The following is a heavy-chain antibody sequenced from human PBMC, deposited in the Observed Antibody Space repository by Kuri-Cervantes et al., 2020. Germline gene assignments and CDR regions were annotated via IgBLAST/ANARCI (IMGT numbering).Heavy chain of an antibody. CDR1: GGSISSGDYY. J-gene: IGHJ4*02. V-gene: IGHV4-30-4*02. CDR3: ASGNSFDY. CDR2: INYGRST. Sequence: SETLSLTCTVSGGSISSGDYYWSWIRHPPGQGLEWIGYINYGRSTYYNPFLKSRATISVDTSKNQFSLKLSSVTAADTAVYYCASGNSFDYWGQGTLVTVSS.